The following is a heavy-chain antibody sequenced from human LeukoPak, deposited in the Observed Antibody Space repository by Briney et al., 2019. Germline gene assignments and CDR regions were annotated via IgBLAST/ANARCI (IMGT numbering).Heavy chain of an antibody. V-gene: IGHV3-23*01. CDR3: AKAGGWTNYFDY. CDR1: GFTFSSYA. D-gene: IGHD6-19*01. CDR2: ISAGGGST. Sequence: GGSLRLSCAASGFTFSSYAMTWVRQAPGKGLEWVSAISAGGGSTYYADSVKGGFTISRDNSKNTLYLQLNSLRAEDTAVYYCAKAGGWTNYFDYWGQGTLVTVSS. J-gene: IGHJ4*02.